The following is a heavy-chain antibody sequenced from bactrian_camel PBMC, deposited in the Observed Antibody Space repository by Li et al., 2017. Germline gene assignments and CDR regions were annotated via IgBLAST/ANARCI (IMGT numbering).Heavy chain of an antibody. V-gene: IGHV3S2*01. Sequence: VQLVESGGGSAQPGGSLRLACVASGFTFKNFPMTWVRQRPGQGLEWVGSIMQDSPRTEYAESVKGRFTISQDSATNTVYLQMDNLDPHDTGMYFCAADSGTYCSVRARLNDYEYKYWGQGTQVTVS. D-gene: IGHD1*01. CDR1: GFTFKNFP. CDR2: IMQDSPRT. J-gene: IGHJ4*01. CDR3: AADSGTYCSVRARLNDYEYKY.